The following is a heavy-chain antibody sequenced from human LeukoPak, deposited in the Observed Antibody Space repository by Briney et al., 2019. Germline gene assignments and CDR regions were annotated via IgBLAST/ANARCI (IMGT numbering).Heavy chain of an antibody. Sequence: PGGSLRLSCAASGFTFSSYAMSWVRQAPGRGLEWVSAISGSGGSTYYADSVKGRLTISRDSSKNTLYLQMNSLRAEDTAVYYCALPKVVGSGYYQSNAFDIWGQGTMVTVSS. CDR1: GFTFSSYA. D-gene: IGHD3-22*01. CDR2: ISGSGGST. V-gene: IGHV3-23*01. J-gene: IGHJ3*02. CDR3: ALPKVVGSGYYQSNAFDI.